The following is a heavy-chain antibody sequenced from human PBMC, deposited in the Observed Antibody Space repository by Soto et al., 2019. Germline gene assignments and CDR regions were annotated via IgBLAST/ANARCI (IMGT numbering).Heavy chain of an antibody. CDR3: ARVYGGNSGDAFDI. CDR2: IYYSGST. J-gene: IGHJ3*02. CDR1: GGSISSYY. V-gene: IGHV4-59*01. D-gene: IGHD4-17*01. Sequence: QVQLQESGPGLVKPSETLSLTCTVSGGSISSYYWSWIRQPPGKGLEWIGYIYYSGSTNYNPSLKSRVTISVDTSKTQFSLKLSSVTAADTAVYYCARVYGGNSGDAFDIWGQGTMVTVSS.